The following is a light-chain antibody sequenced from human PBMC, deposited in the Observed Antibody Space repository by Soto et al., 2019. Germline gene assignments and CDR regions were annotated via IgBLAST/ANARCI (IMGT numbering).Light chain of an antibody. Sequence: QSALTQPPSASGSPGQSVTISCTGTSSDVGAYNYVSWYQQHPGKAPKLMIYEVNKRPSGVPDRFSGSKSGNTASLTVSGRQAEDEADYYCSSQAASGVFGGGTKVTVL. J-gene: IGLJ3*02. CDR1: SSDVGAYNY. CDR2: EVN. CDR3: SSQAASGV. V-gene: IGLV2-8*01.